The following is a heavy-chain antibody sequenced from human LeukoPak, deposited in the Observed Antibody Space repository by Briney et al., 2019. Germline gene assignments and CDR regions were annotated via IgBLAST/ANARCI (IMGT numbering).Heavy chain of an antibody. V-gene: IGHV3-48*01. CDR2: ISSSSSTI. CDR3: LTSGDSSGYPIDY. Sequence: GGSLRLSCAASGFTFSSYSMNWVRQAPGKGLEWVSYISSSSSTIYYADSVKGRFTISRDNSKNTLYLQMNSLRAEDTAVYYCLTSGDSSGYPIDYWGQGTLVTVSS. CDR1: GFTFSSYS. J-gene: IGHJ4*02. D-gene: IGHD3-22*01.